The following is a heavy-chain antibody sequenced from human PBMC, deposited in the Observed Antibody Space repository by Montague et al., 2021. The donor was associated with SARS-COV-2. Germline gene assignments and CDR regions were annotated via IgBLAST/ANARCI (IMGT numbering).Heavy chain of an antibody. CDR1: GFTFSSYG. V-gene: IGHV3-33*01. J-gene: IGHJ4*02. CDR2: IWYDGSNK. Sequence: SLRLSCAASGFTFSSYGMHWVRQAPGKGLEWMAVIWYDGSNKYYADSVKGRFTISRDNSKNTLYLQMNSLRAEDTAVYYCAREYDILTGYYFDYWGQGTLVTVSS. D-gene: IGHD3-9*01. CDR3: AREYDILTGYYFDY.